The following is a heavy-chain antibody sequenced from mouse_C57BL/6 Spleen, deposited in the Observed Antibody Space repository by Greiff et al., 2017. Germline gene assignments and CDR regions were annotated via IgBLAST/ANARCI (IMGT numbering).Heavy chain of an antibody. Sequence: QVQLQQPGAELVMPGASVKLSCKASGYTFTSYWMHWVKQRPGQGLEWIGEIDPSDSYTNYNQKFKGKSTLTVDKSSSTAFMQLSSLTSEGAAVYYCARQDYLDYWGKGTTLTVSS. CDR1: GYTFTSYW. CDR2: IDPSDSYT. J-gene: IGHJ2*01. V-gene: IGHV1-69*01. CDR3: ARQDYLDY.